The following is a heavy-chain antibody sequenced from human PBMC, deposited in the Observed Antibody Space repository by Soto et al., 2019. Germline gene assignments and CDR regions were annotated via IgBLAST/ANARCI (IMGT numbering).Heavy chain of an antibody. CDR1: GYTLTELS. V-gene: IGHV1-24*01. CDR2: FDPEDGET. Sequence: GASVKVSCKVPGYTLTELSMHWVRQAPGKGLEWMGGFDPEDGETIYAQKFQGRVTMTEDTSTDTAYMELSSLRSEDTAVYYCAHTLYSSGSYKVNAFDIWGQGTMVTVSS. J-gene: IGHJ3*02. D-gene: IGHD6-19*01. CDR3: AHTLYSSGSYKVNAFDI.